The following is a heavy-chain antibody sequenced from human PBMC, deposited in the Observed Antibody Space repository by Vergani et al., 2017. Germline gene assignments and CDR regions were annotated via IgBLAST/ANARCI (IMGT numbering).Heavy chain of an antibody. J-gene: IGHJ4*02. V-gene: IGHV3-23*01. CDR3: AKETVSPFGY. Sequence: EVQLLESGGGLVQPGGSLRPPCAASGFTFSSYALSWVRPAPGKGLEWVSAISGSGGSTYYADSVKGRFTISRDQSKNTLYLQMNSLRAEDTAVYYCAKETVSPFGYWGQGTLVTVSS. CDR1: GFTFSSYA. D-gene: IGHD4-11*01. CDR2: ISGSGGST.